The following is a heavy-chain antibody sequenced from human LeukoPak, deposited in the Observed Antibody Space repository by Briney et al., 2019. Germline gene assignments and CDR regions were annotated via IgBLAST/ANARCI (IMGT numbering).Heavy chain of an antibody. J-gene: IGHJ4*02. CDR3: ARGYYDLLTGHVVTYYFDY. CDR1: GYTFLTHY. V-gene: IGHV1-46*01. CDR2: INPSGDST. D-gene: IGHD3-9*01. Sequence: ASVTVSCTASGYTFLTHYMHWVRQAPGQGLEWMGIINPSGDSTTYAQKFQVRVTLTRDTSASTVYMELSSLRSEDTAVYYCARGYYDLLTGHVVTYYFDYWGQGTLVTVSS.